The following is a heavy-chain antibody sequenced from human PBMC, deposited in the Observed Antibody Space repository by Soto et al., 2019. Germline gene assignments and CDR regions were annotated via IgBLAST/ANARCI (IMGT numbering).Heavy chain of an antibody. V-gene: IGHV4-4*02. CDR1: GGSISSSHW. D-gene: IGHD3-9*01. CDR3: ARVVLTITRGAFDA. CDR2: ISHSGTS. Sequence: QVQLQESGPGLVKPSGTLSLTFAVSGGSISSSHWWTWVRQSPGKGLEYIGEISHSGTSNSNPSLKRRFILAVDKSTNHFSLTLTSVTAADTAVYYCARVVLTITRGAFDAWGQGTLVIVSS. J-gene: IGHJ3*01.